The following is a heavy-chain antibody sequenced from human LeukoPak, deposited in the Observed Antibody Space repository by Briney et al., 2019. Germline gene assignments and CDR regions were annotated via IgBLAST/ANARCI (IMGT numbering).Heavy chain of an antibody. Sequence: SETLSLTCAVYGGSFSGYYWSWIRQPPGKGLEWIGEINHSGSTNYNPSLKSRVTISVDTSKNQFSLKLSSVTAADTAMYYCARGYYDYVWGSYRILYYFDYWGQGTLVTVSS. CDR1: GGSFSGYY. V-gene: IGHV4-34*01. D-gene: IGHD3-16*02. CDR3: ARGYYDYVWGSYRILYYFDY. CDR2: INHSGST. J-gene: IGHJ4*02.